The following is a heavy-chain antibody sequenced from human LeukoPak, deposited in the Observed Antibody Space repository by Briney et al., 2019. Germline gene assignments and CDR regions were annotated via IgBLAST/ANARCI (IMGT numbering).Heavy chain of an antibody. CDR2: ISYDGSNK. J-gene: IGHJ4*02. CDR1: GFTFSRSV. D-gene: IGHD6-19*01. Sequence: GGSLRLSCAASGFTFSRSVMHWVRRAPGKGLEWGAVISYDGSNKYYADSVKGRFTISRDNSKNTLYLQMNSLRAEDTAVYYCAKDSGWYDYFDYWGQGTLVTVSS. CDR3: AKDSGWYDYFDY. V-gene: IGHV3-30*18.